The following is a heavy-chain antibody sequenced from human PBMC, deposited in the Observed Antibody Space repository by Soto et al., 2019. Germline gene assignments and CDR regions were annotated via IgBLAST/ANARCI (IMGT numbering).Heavy chain of an antibody. CDR1: GGSISSGGYY. D-gene: IGHD3-22*01. CDR2: IYYSGNT. CDR3: VRERSSGYYFDY. J-gene: IGHJ4*02. V-gene: IGHV4-31*03. Sequence: QVQLQESGPGLVKPSQTLSLTCTVSGGSISSGGYYWSWIRQHPGKGLEWIGYIYYSGNTHYNPSLTSRVTISVDTSKNQFSLKLSSVTAADTAVYYCVRERSSGYYFDYWGQGTLVTVSS.